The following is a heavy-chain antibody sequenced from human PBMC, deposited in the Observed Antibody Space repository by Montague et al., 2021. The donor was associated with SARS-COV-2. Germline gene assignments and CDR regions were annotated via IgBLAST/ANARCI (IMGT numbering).Heavy chain of an antibody. V-gene: IGHV4-34*01. CDR2: ISHPGST. J-gene: IGHJ4*02. CDR1: TEPFNGYY. CDR3: ARGVYNRVLFVVSPRYYFDY. Sequence: SETLSLTCAVYTEPFNGYYWTWIRQPPSGGLEWIGEISHPGSTKYNPSLKSRVSISVNTYRKQVSLRLTSVTAADTATYYCARGVYNRVLFVVSPRYYFDYWGQGNMVAVSA. D-gene: IGHD3-10*01.